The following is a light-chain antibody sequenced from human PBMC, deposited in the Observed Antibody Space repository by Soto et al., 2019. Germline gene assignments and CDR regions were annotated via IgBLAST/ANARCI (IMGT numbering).Light chain of an antibody. Sequence: DIQMTQSPSSLSASVGDRVTITCRASQSISSNLNWYQQKPGKAPKLLIDAASTLQTGVPSRFSGSGSGTEFTLTISSLQPEDFATYYCQQSYSTPRTFGGGTQVEIK. CDR1: QSISSN. V-gene: IGKV1-39*01. CDR3: QQSYSTPRT. CDR2: AAS. J-gene: IGKJ4*01.